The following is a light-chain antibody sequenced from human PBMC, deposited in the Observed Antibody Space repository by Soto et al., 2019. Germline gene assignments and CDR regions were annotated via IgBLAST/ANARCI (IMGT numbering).Light chain of an antibody. CDR3: QQYSNWPPYT. Sequence: ELVITQSPATLSVSPGERATLSCRASQSVTSSLAWYQQRPGQAPRLLIYGASNRATGIPARFSGSGSGTEFTLTISSLQSEDVAVYYCQQYSNWPPYTFGQGTKVDIK. J-gene: IGKJ2*01. CDR1: QSVTSS. CDR2: GAS. V-gene: IGKV3-15*01.